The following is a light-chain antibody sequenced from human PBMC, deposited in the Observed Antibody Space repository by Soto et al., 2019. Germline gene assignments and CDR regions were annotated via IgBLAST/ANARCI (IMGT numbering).Light chain of an antibody. V-gene: IGKV1-5*01. CDR1: QSISSW. J-gene: IGKJ1*01. CDR3: QQYNSYSPPT. CDR2: DAS. Sequence: DIQMTQSPSTLSASVGDRVTITCRASQSISSWLAWYQQKPGKAPKLLIYDASSLESGVPSRFSGSGSGTEFPLTISSLQPDDFATYYCQQYNSYSPPTFGQGTKVEIK.